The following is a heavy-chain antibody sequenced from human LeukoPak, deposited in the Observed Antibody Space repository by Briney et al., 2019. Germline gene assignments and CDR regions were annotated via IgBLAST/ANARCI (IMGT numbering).Heavy chain of an antibody. V-gene: IGHV1-2*02. CDR1: GYTFTVYH. CDR2: INPNSGVT. D-gene: IGHD5-24*01. Sequence: ASVTLSCKSSGYTFTVYHIHWVRQAPGQGHEWMGWINPNSGVTNYAQKFQGRVTMTRDTSISTAYMDLSRLRSDDTAVYYCASGARGDGYLTGFDYWGQGTLVTVSS. J-gene: IGHJ4*02. CDR3: ASGARGDGYLTGFDY.